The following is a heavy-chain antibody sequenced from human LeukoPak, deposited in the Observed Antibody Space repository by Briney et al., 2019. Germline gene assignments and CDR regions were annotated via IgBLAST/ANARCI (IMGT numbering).Heavy chain of an antibody. CDR3: FDV. CDR2: IFHSGNT. J-gene: IGHJ2*01. Sequence: PSETLSLTCAVSGYSIISGYYWGWIRQPPGKGLDWIGSIFHSGNTHYNPSLRSRVTISVDTSKDQFSLKVTSVTAADTGVYWYFDVWGRGTLVTVSS. CDR1: GYSIISGYY. V-gene: IGHV4-38-2*01.